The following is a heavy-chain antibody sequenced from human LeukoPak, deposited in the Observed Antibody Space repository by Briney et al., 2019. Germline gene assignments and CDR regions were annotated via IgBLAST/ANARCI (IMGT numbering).Heavy chain of an antibody. D-gene: IGHD3-22*01. CDR2: INHSGST. CDR1: GGSFSGYY. Sequence: PSETLSLTCAVYGGSFSGYYWSWIRQPPGKGLEWIGEINHSGSTNYNPSLKSRVTISVDTSKNQLSLKLSSVTAADTAVYYCARPSRDSSGHYIYGMDVWGQGTTVTVSS. J-gene: IGHJ6*02. V-gene: IGHV4-34*01. CDR3: ARPSRDSSGHYIYGMDV.